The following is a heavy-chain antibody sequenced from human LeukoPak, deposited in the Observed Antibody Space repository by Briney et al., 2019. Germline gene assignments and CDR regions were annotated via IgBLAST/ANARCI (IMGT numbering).Heavy chain of an antibody. V-gene: IGHV4-59*01. CDR3: ARRGTTEEASDI. CDR1: GGSISSYY. Sequence: SETLSLTCTVSGGSISSYYWSWIRQPPGKGLEWIGYIYYSGSTNYNPPLKSRVTISVDTSKNQFSLKLSSVTAADTAVYYCARRGTTEEASDIWGQGTMVTVSS. CDR2: IYYSGST. J-gene: IGHJ3*02. D-gene: IGHD3-16*01.